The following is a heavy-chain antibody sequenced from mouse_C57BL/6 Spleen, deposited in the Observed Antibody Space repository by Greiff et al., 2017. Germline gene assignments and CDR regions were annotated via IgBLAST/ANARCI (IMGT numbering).Heavy chain of an antibody. CDR1: GYTFTSYW. CDR3: AIANWSDWYFDV. Sequence: QVQLKQPGAELVKPGASVKLSCKASGYTFTSYWMHWVKQRPGQGLEWIGMIHPNSGSTNYNEKFKSKATLTVDKSSSTAYMQLSSLTSEDSAVYYCAIANWSDWYFDVWGTGTTVTVSS. D-gene: IGHD4-1*01. CDR2: IHPNSGST. V-gene: IGHV1-64*01. J-gene: IGHJ1*03.